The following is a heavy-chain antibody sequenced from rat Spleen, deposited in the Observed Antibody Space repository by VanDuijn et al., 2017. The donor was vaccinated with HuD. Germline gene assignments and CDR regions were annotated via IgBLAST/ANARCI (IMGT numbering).Heavy chain of an antibody. Sequence: QVQLKESGPGLVQPSQTLSLTCTVSGFTLTSYNVHWIRQPTGKGLEWMGIIWSGGSTDYNSALKSRLSISRDTSKSQVFLKMNSLQSEDTATYFCARERGWDRYFDYWGRGALVTVSS. J-gene: IGHJ3*01. CDR2: IWSGGST. V-gene: IGHV2-30*01. CDR1: GFTLTSYN. D-gene: IGHD5-1*01. CDR3: ARERGWDRYFDY.